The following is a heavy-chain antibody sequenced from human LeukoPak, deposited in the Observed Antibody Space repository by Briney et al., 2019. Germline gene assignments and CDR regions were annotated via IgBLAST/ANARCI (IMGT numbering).Heavy chain of an antibody. D-gene: IGHD2-2*02. J-gene: IGHJ4*02. CDR2: IIPIFGTA. CDR1: GGTFSSYA. Sequence: AASVKVSCKASGGTFSSYAISWVRQAPGQGLEWMGGIIPIFGTANYAQKFQGRVTITTDESTSTAYMELSSLRSEDTAVYYCARDEGYCSSTSCYTADYWGQGTLVTVSS. V-gene: IGHV1-69*05. CDR3: ARDEGYCSSTSCYTADY.